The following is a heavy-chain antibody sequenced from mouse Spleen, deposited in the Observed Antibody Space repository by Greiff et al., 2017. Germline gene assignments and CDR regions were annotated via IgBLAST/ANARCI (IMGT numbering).Heavy chain of an antibody. Sequence: VQLQQPGAELVKPGASVKVSCKASGYTFTSYWMHWVKQRPGQGLEWIGRIHPSDSDTNYNQKFKGKATLTVDKSSSTAYMQLSSLTSEDSAVYYCARIGLDGYYIRYYAMDYWGQGTSVTVSS. V-gene: IGHV1-74*01. D-gene: IGHD2-3*01. CDR2: IHPSDSDT. CDR3: ARIGLDGYYIRYYAMDY. J-gene: IGHJ4*01. CDR1: GYTFTSYW.